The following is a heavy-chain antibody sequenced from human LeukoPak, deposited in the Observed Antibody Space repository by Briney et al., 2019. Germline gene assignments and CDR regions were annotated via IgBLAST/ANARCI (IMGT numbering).Heavy chain of an antibody. CDR3: ARDESVYYHTYLDY. D-gene: IGHD1-26*01. CDR1: GFTFSNYA. J-gene: IGHJ4*02. CDR2: ISYDGSKK. V-gene: IGHV3-30*09. Sequence: QPGGSLRLSCAASGFTFSNYAMHWVRQAPGKGLEWVAVISYDGSKKYYADSVKGRFAISRDNSKNTLYLQMNSLRAEDTAVYYCARDESVYYHTYLDYWGQGTLVTVSS.